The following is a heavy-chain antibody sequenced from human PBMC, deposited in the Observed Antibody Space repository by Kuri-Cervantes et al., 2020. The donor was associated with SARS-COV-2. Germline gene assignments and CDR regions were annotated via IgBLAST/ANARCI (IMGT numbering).Heavy chain of an antibody. J-gene: IGHJ3*02. D-gene: IGHD1-14*01. CDR3: ARELQRGTFDI. V-gene: IGHV1-69*06. Sequence: SVKISCKASGGTFSSYAISWVRQAPGQGLEWMGGIIPIFGTANYAQKFQSRVTITADKSTSTAYMELSSLRSEDTAVYYCARELQRGTFDIWGQGTMVTVSS. CDR1: GGTFSSYA. CDR2: IIPIFGTA.